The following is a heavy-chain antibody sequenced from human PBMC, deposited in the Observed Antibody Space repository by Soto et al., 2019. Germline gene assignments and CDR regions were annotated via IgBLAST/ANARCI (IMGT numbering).Heavy chain of an antibody. V-gene: IGHV3-23*01. D-gene: IGHD4-17*01. Sequence: EVQLLESGGGLVQPGGSLRLSCAVSGFTFSSYAMSWVRQAPGKGPEWVSSISGAGGVTHYADSVRGRFTISRDNSKNTLYLEMNSLRGGDTAVYFWSKDKFRGVTVTPDYWGQGTLVTVSS. CDR1: GFTFSSYA. CDR3: SKDKFRGVTVTPDY. J-gene: IGHJ4*02. CDR2: ISGAGGVT.